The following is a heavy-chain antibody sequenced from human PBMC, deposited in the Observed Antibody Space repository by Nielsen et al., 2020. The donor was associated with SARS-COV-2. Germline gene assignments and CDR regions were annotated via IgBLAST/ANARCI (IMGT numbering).Heavy chain of an antibody. V-gene: IGHV3-23*01. CDR1: GFTFSSYA. J-gene: IGHJ6*02. CDR2: ISGSGGST. D-gene: IGHD3-3*01. Sequence: GESLKISCAASGFTFSSYAMSWVRQAPGKGLEWVSAISGSGGSTYYADSVKGRFTISRDNSKNTLYLQMNSLRAEDTAVYYCAKDLPLGKYYDFWSGYFYYYYGMDVWGQGTTVTVSS. CDR3: AKDLPLGKYYDFWSGYFYYYYGMDV.